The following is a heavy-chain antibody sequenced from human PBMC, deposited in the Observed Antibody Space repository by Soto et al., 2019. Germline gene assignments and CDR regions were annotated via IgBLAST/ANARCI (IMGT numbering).Heavy chain of an antibody. CDR3: ARDDILCSGGSCYGVPMDV. V-gene: IGHV3-66*01. Sequence: EVHLVESGGGLVQPGGSLRLSCAASGFTVSSKYMSWVRQAPGKGLEWVSLIQSGGTTYYADSVKGRFTISRDSSKNMLHLQMDSLRAEDTAVYYCARDDILCSGGSCYGVPMDVCVKGTTVTVSS. J-gene: IGHJ6*03. CDR1: GFTVSSKY. CDR2: IQSGGTT. D-gene: IGHD2-15*01.